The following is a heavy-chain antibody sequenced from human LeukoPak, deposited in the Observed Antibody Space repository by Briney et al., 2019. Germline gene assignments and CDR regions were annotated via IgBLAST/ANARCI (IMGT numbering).Heavy chain of an antibody. D-gene: IGHD6-13*01. V-gene: IGHV1-69*06. Sequence: SVKVSCKASGGTFSSYAISWVRQAPGQGLEWMGGIIPIFGTANYAQKFQGRVTITADKSTSTAYMELSSLRSEDTAVYYCARRGYSSSWNLDAFDIWGQGTMVTVSS. CDR1: GGTFSSYA. J-gene: IGHJ3*02. CDR2: IIPIFGTA. CDR3: ARRGYSSSWNLDAFDI.